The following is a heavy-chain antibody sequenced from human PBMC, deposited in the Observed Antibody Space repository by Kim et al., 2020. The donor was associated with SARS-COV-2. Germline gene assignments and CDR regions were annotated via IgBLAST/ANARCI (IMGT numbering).Heavy chain of an antibody. Sequence: SETLSLTCAVYGGSFSGYYWSWIRQPPGKGLEWIGEINHSGSTNYNPSLKSRVTISVDTSKNQFSLKLSSVTAADTAVYYCARGAGRNWNGVYYFDYWGQGTLVTVSS. D-gene: IGHD1-1*01. CDR3: ARGAGRNWNGVYYFDY. CDR1: GGSFSGYY. V-gene: IGHV4-34*01. J-gene: IGHJ4*02. CDR2: INHSGST.